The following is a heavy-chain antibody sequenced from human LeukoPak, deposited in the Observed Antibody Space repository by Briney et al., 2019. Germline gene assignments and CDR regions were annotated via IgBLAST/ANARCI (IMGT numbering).Heavy chain of an antibody. D-gene: IGHD6-13*01. V-gene: IGHV1-18*01. Sequence: ASVEVSCKASAYTFTSYGISWVRQAPGQGLEWMGWISAYNGNTNSAQKLQGRVTMTTDTSTSTAYMELRSLRSDDTAVYYCARVGLGAAAGNWFDPWGQGTLVTVSS. CDR3: ARVGLGAAAGNWFDP. CDR1: AYTFTSYG. J-gene: IGHJ5*02. CDR2: ISAYNGNT.